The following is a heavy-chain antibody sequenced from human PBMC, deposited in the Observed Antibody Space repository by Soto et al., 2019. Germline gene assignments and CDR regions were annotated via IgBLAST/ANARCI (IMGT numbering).Heavy chain of an antibody. V-gene: IGHV3-30*18. CDR2: ISYDGSNK. D-gene: IGHD3-22*01. CDR3: AKAMGGYYYDSSGYSSYYGMDV. J-gene: IGHJ6*02. Sequence: GGSLRLSGATSGFTFSSYGMHWVRQAPGKGLEWVAVISYDGSNKYYADSVKGRFTISRDNSKNTLHLQMNSLRAEDTAVYYCAKAMGGYYYDSSGYSSYYGMDVWGQGTTVTVSS. CDR1: GFTFSSYG.